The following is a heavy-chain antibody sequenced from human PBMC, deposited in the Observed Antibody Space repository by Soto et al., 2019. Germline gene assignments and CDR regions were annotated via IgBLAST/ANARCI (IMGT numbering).Heavy chain of an antibody. CDR2: IYHSGSA. Sequence: QVQVQESGPGLVKPSGTLSLTCVVSGGSISSNNWWSWVRQAPGKGLEWIGEIYHSGSAHYNPSFKSRVTISVDKSKNQLSLKVSSVTAADTAVYYCARSSSSTGVDFDYWGQGTLVTVSS. CDR1: GGSISSNNW. J-gene: IGHJ4*02. D-gene: IGHD6-6*01. V-gene: IGHV4-4*02. CDR3: ARSSSSTGVDFDY.